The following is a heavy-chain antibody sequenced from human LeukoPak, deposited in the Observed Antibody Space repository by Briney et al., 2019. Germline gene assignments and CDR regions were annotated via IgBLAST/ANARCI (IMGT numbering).Heavy chain of an antibody. CDR1: GFTFSSCA. CDR2: ISGSGGNT. D-gene: IGHD3-9*01. J-gene: IGHJ4*02. V-gene: IGHV3-23*01. CDR3: AKAEGYDILTGLDY. Sequence: GGSLRLSCAASGFTFSSCAMSWVRQAPGKGLEWVSAISGSGGNTYYADSVKGRFTISRDNSKNTLYLQMNSLRTEDTAVYYCAKAEGYDILTGLDYWGQGTLVTVSS.